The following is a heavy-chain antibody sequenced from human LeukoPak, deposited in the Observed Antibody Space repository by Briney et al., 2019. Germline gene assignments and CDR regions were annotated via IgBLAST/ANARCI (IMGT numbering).Heavy chain of an antibody. Sequence: GGSLRLSCAASGFTFSSYAMHWVRQAPDKGLEWVAVISYDGSNKYYADSVKGRFTISRDNSKNTLYLQMNSLRAEDTAVYYCARSPMRWQWLYYIDYWGQGTLVTVSS. CDR2: ISYDGSNK. CDR3: ARSPMRWQWLYYIDY. V-gene: IGHV3-30*04. J-gene: IGHJ4*02. CDR1: GFTFSSYA. D-gene: IGHD6-19*01.